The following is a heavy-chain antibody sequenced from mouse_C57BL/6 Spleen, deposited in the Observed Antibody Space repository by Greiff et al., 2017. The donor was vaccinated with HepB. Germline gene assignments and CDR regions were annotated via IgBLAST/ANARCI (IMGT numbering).Heavy chain of an antibody. D-gene: IGHD2-3*01. CDR1: GFNIKDDY. Sequence: EVQLQQSGAELVRPGASVKLSCTASGFNIKDDYMHWVKQRPEQGLEWIGWIDPENGDTEYASKFQGKATITADTSSNTAYLQLSSLTSEGTAVYYCTRGWLPRGFAYWGQGTLVTVSA. CDR2: IDPENGDT. CDR3: TRGWLPRGFAY. V-gene: IGHV14-4*01. J-gene: IGHJ3*01.